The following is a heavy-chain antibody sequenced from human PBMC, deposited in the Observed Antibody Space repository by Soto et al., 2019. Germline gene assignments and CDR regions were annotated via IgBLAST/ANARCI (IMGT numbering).Heavy chain of an antibody. CDR3: AKGPPSISTTVVFPWYFDL. D-gene: IGHD4-17*01. CDR1: GFTFDDYA. J-gene: IGHJ2*01. Sequence: EVQLVESGGGLVQPGRSLRLSCAASGFTFDDYAMHWVRQVPGKGLEWVSGISWNSGSIGYADSVKGRFTISRDNAKNSLYLQLNSLRAEDTALYYCAKGPPSISTTVVFPWYFDLWGRGTLVTVSS. CDR2: ISWNSGSI. V-gene: IGHV3-9*01.